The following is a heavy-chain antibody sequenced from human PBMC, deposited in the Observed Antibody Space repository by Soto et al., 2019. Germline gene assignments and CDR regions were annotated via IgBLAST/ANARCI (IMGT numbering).Heavy chain of an antibody. D-gene: IGHD3-16*02. V-gene: IGHV4-30-2*01. CDR2: IYHSGST. Sequence: SETLSLTCAVSGGSISSGGYSWSWIRQPPGKGLEWIGYIYHSGSTYYNPSLKSRVTISVDNSKNTLYLQMNSLRAEDTAEYYCAKDGSYYDYVWGTYRYLFDNWGQGALVTVSS. CDR1: GGSISSGGYS. CDR3: AKDGSYYDYVWGTYRYLFDN. J-gene: IGHJ4*02.